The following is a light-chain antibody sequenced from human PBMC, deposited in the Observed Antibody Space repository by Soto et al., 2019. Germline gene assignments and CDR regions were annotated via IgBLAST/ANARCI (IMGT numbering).Light chain of an antibody. CDR1: QGMSSY. CDR2: ASS. CDR3: QQLNTFPVT. J-gene: IGKJ5*01. V-gene: IGKV1-9*01. Sequence: DIQLTQSPSFLSASVGDRVTISCRASQGMSSYLAWYQQTPGKAPKLLIYASSILQSGVPSRFSGSGSGTEFTLTISSLQPEDFATYYCQQLNTFPVTFGQGTRLAI.